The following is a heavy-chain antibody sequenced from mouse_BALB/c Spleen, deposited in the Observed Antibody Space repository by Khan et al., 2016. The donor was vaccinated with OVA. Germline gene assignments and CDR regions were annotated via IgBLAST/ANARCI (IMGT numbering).Heavy chain of an antibody. CDR1: GFTFSRYG. V-gene: IGHV5-6*01. J-gene: IGHJ4*01. CDR3: ASCLYDTSYDYDAMDY. D-gene: IGHD1-1*01. CDR2: ISTSGSYT. Sequence: EVQRVESGGDLVKPGGSLKLSCAASGFTFSRYGMSWVRQTPDKRLEWVAIISTSGSYTYYPDSVKGRFTISRDNAMNTLYLQMSSLKSEDTAMCDDASCLYDTSYDYDAMDYWGQGTLITVS.